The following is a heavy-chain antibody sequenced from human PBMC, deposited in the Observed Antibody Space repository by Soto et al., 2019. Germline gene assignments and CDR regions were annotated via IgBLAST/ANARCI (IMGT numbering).Heavy chain of an antibody. D-gene: IGHD3-10*01. CDR2: IYSGGSP. CDR1: GFTVSDNH. J-gene: IGHJ5*02. V-gene: IGHV3-53*01. Sequence: GGSLRLSCVASGFTVSDNHRSWVRQPPGQGLEWVSVIYSGGSPYYAGSVTGRFTISRDNSRNTVYLQMNSLRGEDTAVYYCARARRDSGTYYQNFFDPWGQGTLVTVSS. CDR3: ARARRDSGTYYQNFFDP.